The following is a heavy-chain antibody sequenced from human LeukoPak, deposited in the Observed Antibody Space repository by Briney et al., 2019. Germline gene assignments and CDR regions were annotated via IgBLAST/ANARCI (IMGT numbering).Heavy chain of an antibody. CDR2: INPNSGGT. Sequence: ASVKVSCKASGYTFTGYYMHWVRQAPGQGLEWMGWINPNSGGTNYAQKFQGRVSMTSDTSISTAYMELYSLRSDDTAIYYCARGKKYLNTGVYWFDPWGQGTLVTVSS. J-gene: IGHJ5*02. CDR1: GYTFTGYY. V-gene: IGHV1-2*02. D-gene: IGHD1/OR15-1a*01. CDR3: ARGKKYLNTGVYWFDP.